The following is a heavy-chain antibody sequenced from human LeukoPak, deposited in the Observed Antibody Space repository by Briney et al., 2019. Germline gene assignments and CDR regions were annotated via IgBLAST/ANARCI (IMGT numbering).Heavy chain of an antibody. V-gene: IGHV3-23*01. D-gene: IGHD6-6*01. Sequence: PGGSLRLSCAASGFTFSSYAMSWVRQAPGKGLEWVSAISGSGGSTYYADSVKGRFTISRDNSKNTLYLQMNSLRAEDTAVYYCALTHTHIAARPNWFDPWGQGTLVTVSS. CDR3: ALTHTHIAARPNWFDP. CDR1: GFTFSSYA. J-gene: IGHJ5*02. CDR2: ISGSGGST.